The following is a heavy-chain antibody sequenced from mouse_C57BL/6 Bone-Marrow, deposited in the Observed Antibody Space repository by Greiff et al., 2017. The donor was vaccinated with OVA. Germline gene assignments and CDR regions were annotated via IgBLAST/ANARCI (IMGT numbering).Heavy chain of an antibody. CDR1: FYSFSSSW. J-gene: IGHJ3*01. V-gene: IGHV1-82*01. CDR2: IYPGDGDT. Sequence: QVQLKESGPELVKPGASGKGVRNATFYSFSSSWMNWVKQRPGKGLEWIGRIYPGDGDTNYNGQFKGKATLTADKSSSTAYMQLSSLTSEDSAVYFCARRGTWGQGTLVTVSA. CDR3: ARRGT.